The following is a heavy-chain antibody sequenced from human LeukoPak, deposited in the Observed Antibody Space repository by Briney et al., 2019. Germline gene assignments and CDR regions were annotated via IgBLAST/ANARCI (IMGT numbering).Heavy chain of an antibody. Sequence: QTGGSLRLSCAASGFIFSSYGMHWVRQAPGKGLEWVAIISHDGSNKYHEDSVKGRFTISRDNAKNTLYLQMNSLRAEDTAVYYCARISYDSSGYYDYWGQGTLVTVSS. J-gene: IGHJ4*02. CDR1: GFIFSSYG. V-gene: IGHV3-30*03. CDR3: ARISYDSSGYYDY. CDR2: ISHDGSNK. D-gene: IGHD3-22*01.